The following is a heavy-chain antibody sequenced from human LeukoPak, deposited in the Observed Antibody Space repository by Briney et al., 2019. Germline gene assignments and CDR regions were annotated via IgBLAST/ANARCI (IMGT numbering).Heavy chain of an antibody. Sequence: GGSLRLSCAASGFTFSSYGMHWVRQAPGKGLEWVAVIWYGGSNKYYADSVKGRFTISRDNSKNTLYLQMNSLRAEDTAVYYCATPLTGDAFDIWGQGTMVTVSS. J-gene: IGHJ3*02. CDR1: GFTFSSYG. D-gene: IGHD7-27*01. CDR3: ATPLTGDAFDI. V-gene: IGHV3-33*08. CDR2: IWYGGSNK.